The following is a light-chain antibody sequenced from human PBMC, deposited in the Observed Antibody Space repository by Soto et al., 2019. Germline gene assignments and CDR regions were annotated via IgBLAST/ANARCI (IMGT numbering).Light chain of an antibody. CDR1: QSVNRY. CDR3: QQYGSSPWT. CDR2: DTS. Sequence: DLTQYPATLSLSRGERANLSGGAGQSVNRYLAWYQQKPGQAPRLLIYDTSNRATGIPARFSGSGSGTRFTLTISRLEPEDFAVYSCQQYGSSPWTFGQGTKVDIK. J-gene: IGKJ1*01. V-gene: IGKV3D-20*01.